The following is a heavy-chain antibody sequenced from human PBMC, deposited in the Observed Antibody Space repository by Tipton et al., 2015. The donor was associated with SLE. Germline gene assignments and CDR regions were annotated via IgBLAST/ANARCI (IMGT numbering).Heavy chain of an antibody. CDR1: GFTFSSYS. V-gene: IGHV3-7*03. Sequence: SLRLSCAASGFTFSSYSMNWVRQAPGKGLEWVANIKQDGSEKYYVDSVKGRFTISRDNAKNSLYLQMNSLRAEDTAVYYCASGGTPHFDYWGQGTLVTVSS. J-gene: IGHJ4*02. CDR2: IKQDGSEK. CDR3: ASGGTPHFDY.